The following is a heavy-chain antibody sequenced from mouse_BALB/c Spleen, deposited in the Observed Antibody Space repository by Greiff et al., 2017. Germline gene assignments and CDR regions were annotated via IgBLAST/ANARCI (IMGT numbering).Heavy chain of an antibody. CDR3: ASGGYPSGFAY. CDR1: SYTFSSYW. CDR2: ILPGSGST. J-gene: IGHJ3*01. V-gene: IGHV1-9*01. Sequence: QVQLKQSGAELMKPGASVKISCKATSYTFSSYWIEWVKQRPGHGLEWIGEILPGSGSTNYNEKFKGKATFTADTSSNTAYMQLSSLTSEDSAVYYCASGGYPSGFAYWGQGTLVTVSA. D-gene: IGHD1-1*02.